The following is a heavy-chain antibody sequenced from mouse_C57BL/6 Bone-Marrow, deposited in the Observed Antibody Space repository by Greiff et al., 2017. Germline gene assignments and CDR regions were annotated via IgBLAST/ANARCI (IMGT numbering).Heavy chain of an antibody. D-gene: IGHD1-1*01. CDR2: IYPRSGNT. CDR3: ARPSAVVNMDY. J-gene: IGHJ4*01. V-gene: IGHV1-81*01. Sequence: VQLQESGAELARPGASVKLSCKASGYTFTSYGISWVKQRTGQGLEWIGEIYPRSGNTYYNEKFKGKATLTADKSSSTAYMELRSLTSEDSAVYFCARPSAVVNMDYWGQGTSVTVSS. CDR1: GYTFTSYG.